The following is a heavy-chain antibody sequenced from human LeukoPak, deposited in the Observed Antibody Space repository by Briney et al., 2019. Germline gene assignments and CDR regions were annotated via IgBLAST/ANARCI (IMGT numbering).Heavy chain of an antibody. CDR3: AERGVVIRVILVGFHKEAYYFDS. CDR1: GITLSNYG. D-gene: IGHD3-22*01. V-gene: IGHV3-23*01. J-gene: IGHJ4*02. CDR2: ISDSGGRT. Sequence: GGSLRLSCAVSGITLSNYGMSWVRQAPGKGLEWVAGISDSGGRTNYADSVKGRFTISRDNPKNTLYLQMNSLRAEDTAVYFCAERGVVIRVILVGFHKEAYYFDSWGQGALVTVSS.